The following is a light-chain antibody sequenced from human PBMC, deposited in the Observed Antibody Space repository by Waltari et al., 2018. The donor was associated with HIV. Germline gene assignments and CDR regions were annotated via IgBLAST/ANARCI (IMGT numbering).Light chain of an antibody. Sequence: DIPITPSPSSLSASVGDSVTITCRASQSITSLQWYQHTPGKAPKLVISGASSLQSGVPSRFSGSGAGTDFTLTISRLQPEEFATDYCQQGYFILPTFGQGTKVEGK. V-gene: IGKV1-39*01. J-gene: IGKJ1*01. CDR1: QSITS. CDR2: GAS. CDR3: QQGYFILPT.